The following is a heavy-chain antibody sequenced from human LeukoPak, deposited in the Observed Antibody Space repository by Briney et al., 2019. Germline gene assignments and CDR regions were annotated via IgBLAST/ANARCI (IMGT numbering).Heavy chain of an antibody. V-gene: IGHV5-51*01. J-gene: IGHJ5*02. D-gene: IGHD3-10*01. Sequence: KDGESLKISCKDSGYSFGTYWVGWVRQMPGKGLEYMGIIFPGTSEVRYSPAFQGQVTISADKSISTAYLQWTSLKASDTAMYYCARHTGRPQAGWFDPWGQGTLVTVSS. CDR3: ARHTGRPQAGWFDP. CDR2: IFPGTSEV. CDR1: GYSFGTYW.